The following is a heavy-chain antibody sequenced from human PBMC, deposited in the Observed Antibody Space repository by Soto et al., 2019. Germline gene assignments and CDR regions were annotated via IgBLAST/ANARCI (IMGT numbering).Heavy chain of an antibody. J-gene: IGHJ4*02. CDR3: AREASVLIPAAQPSRFDS. D-gene: IGHD2-2*01. V-gene: IGHV1-18*01. Sequence: ASVKVSCKGFGYSFMKDGINWVRQAPGQGLEWVGWISPYSGYTHSAQKFHGRLTLTTDTAASTAYMELRILRSADTALYYCAREASVLIPAAQPSRFDSWGQGTLVTVSS. CDR1: GYSFMKDG. CDR2: ISPYSGYT.